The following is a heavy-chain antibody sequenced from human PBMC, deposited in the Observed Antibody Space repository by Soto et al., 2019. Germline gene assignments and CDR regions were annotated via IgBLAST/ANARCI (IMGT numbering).Heavy chain of an antibody. Sequence: QVQLQESGPGLVKPSQTLSLTCTVSGGSISSGGYYWSWIRQHPGKGLEWIGYIYYSGSTYYNPSLKSRVTISVDTSKNQFSLKLSSVTAADTAVYYCARDVYIGQQPEADAFDIWGQGTMVTVSS. J-gene: IGHJ3*02. D-gene: IGHD6-13*01. V-gene: IGHV4-31*03. CDR1: GGSISSGGYY. CDR3: ARDVYIGQQPEADAFDI. CDR2: IYYSGST.